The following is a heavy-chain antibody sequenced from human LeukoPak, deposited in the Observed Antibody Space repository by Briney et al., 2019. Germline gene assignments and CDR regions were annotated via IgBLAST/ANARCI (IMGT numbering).Heavy chain of an antibody. CDR2: IRADAVTT. CDR3: VKDDGWVQYAN. V-gene: IGHV3-23*01. Sequence: GGSLRLSCAASGFTFSSYAMNWVRQAPGKGLEWVSGIRADAVTTYYADSVKGRFIISRDNSKNTVYLQMNSLSAEDAAVYYCVKDDGWVQYANWGQGTLVTVSS. CDR1: GFTFSSYA. J-gene: IGHJ4*02. D-gene: IGHD5-24*01.